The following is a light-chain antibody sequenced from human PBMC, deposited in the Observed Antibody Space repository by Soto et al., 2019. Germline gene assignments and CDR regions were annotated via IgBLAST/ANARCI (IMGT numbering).Light chain of an antibody. Sequence: SYELTQPPSVSVSPGQTASITCSGDKLGHKYACWYQQKPGQSPVLVIYQDSKRPSGIPERFSGSNSGNTATLTISGTQAMDEADYYCQAWDSSTGVFGTGPKVTVL. CDR3: QAWDSSTGV. CDR1: KLGHKY. CDR2: QDS. J-gene: IGLJ1*01. V-gene: IGLV3-1*01.